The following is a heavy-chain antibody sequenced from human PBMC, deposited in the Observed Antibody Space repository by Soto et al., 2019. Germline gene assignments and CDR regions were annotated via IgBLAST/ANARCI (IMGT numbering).Heavy chain of an antibody. Sequence: ASVKVSCKASGYTFTGYYMHWVRQAPGQGLEWMGWINPNSGGTDYAQKFQGRVTMTRDTSISTAYMELSRLRSDDTAVYYCARDQDVNYYYYGMDVWGQGTTVTVSS. CDR1: GYTFTGYY. J-gene: IGHJ6*02. V-gene: IGHV1-2*02. CDR2: INPNSGGT. CDR3: ARDQDVNYYYYGMDV. D-gene: IGHD3-16*01.